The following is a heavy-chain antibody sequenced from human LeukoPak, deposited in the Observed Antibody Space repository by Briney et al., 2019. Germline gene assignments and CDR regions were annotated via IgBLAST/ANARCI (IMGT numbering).Heavy chain of an antibody. J-gene: IGHJ5*02. CDR3: ARGVRHYYDSSGYYYWLDP. CDR1: GYTFTSYA. Sequence: ASVKVSCKASGYTFTSYAMNWVRQAPGQGLEWMGWINTNTGNPTYAQGFTGRFVFSLDTSVSTAYLQISSLKAEDTAVYYCARGVRHYYDSSGYYYWLDPWGQGTLVTVSS. D-gene: IGHD3-22*01. CDR2: INTNTGNP. V-gene: IGHV7-4-1*02.